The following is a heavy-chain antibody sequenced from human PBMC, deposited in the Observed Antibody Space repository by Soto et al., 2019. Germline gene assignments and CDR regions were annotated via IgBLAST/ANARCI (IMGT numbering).Heavy chain of an antibody. V-gene: IGHV4-34*01. CDR1: GGSFSGYY. CDR3: ARVTVLMGYAILVDYGMDV. CDR2: INHSGST. Sequence: LSLTCAVYGGSFSGYYWSWIRQPPGKGLEWIGEINHSGSTNYNPSLKSRVTISVDTSKNQFSLKLSSVTAADTAVYYCARVTVLMGYAILVDYGMDVWGQGTTVTVSS. J-gene: IGHJ6*02. D-gene: IGHD2-8*01.